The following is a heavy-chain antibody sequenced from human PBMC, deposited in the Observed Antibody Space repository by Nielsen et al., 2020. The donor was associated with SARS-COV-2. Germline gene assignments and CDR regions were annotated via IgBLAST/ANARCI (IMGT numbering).Heavy chain of an antibody. CDR2: IKHGGRT. CDR3: ARNSPYFGGFDP. CDR1: GESFGGYY. D-gene: IGHD2/OR15-2a*01. Sequence: SETLSLTCAVYGESFGGYYWAWIRQPPGRGLEWIGEIKHGGRTNYNPSLKSRVSTSIDTSKNEFSLKLNSVTAADTAVYYCARNSPYFGGFDPWGQGTLVTVSS. V-gene: IGHV4-34*01. J-gene: IGHJ5*02.